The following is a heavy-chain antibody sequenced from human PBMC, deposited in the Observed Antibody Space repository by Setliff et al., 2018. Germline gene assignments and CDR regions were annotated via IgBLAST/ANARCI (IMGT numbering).Heavy chain of an antibody. CDR2: ISGSGGST. CDR3: ASYGSWYERAYYYGMDV. J-gene: IGHJ6*02. V-gene: IGHV3-23*01. Sequence: GGSLRLSCAASGFTFSSYSMNWVRQAPGKGLEWVSAISGSGGSTYYADSVKGRFIISRDNSENTLYLQMNSLRAEDTAIYYCASYGSWYERAYYYGMDVWGQGTTVTVSS. D-gene: IGHD6-13*01. CDR1: GFTFSSYS.